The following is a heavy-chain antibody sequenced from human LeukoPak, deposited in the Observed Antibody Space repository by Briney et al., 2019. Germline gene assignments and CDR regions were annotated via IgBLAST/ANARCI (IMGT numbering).Heavy chain of an antibody. D-gene: IGHD5-18*01. V-gene: IGHV3-30*03. CDR2: ISYDGSNK. Sequence: GGSLRLSCAASGFTFSSYGMHWVRQAPGKGLEWVAVISYDGSNKYYADSVKGRFTISRDNSKNTLYLQMNSLRAEDTAVYYCARGNTAMAPGYFDYWGQGTLVTVSS. CDR1: GFTFSSYG. J-gene: IGHJ4*02. CDR3: ARGNTAMAPGYFDY.